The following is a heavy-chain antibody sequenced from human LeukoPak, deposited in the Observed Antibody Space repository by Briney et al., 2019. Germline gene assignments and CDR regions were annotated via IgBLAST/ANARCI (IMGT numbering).Heavy chain of an antibody. V-gene: IGHV4-39*07. D-gene: IGHD6-13*01. CDR1: GDSISSSIYY. CDR3: ARVAAGIGFFQH. CDR2: INYSGST. Sequence: PSETLSLTCTVSGDSISSSIYYWGCIRQPPGKGLEWIGSINYSGSTYYNPSLKSRVTISVDTSKNQFSLKVTSVTAADTAVYYCARVAAGIGFFQHWGQGTLVTVSS. J-gene: IGHJ1*01.